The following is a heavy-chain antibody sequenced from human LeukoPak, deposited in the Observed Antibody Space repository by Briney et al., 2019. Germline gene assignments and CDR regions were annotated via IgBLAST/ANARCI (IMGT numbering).Heavy chain of an antibody. CDR1: GFTFSSYS. CDR3: AKSQGGDFWSGYYVYYYGMDV. Sequence: PGGSLRLSCAASGFTFSSYSMNWVRQAPGKGLEWVSSISSSSSYIYYADSVKGRFTISRDNAKNSLYLQMNSLRAEDTAVYYCAKSQGGDFWSGYYVYYYGMDVWGQGTTVTVSS. D-gene: IGHD3-3*01. V-gene: IGHV3-21*01. CDR2: ISSSSSYI. J-gene: IGHJ6*02.